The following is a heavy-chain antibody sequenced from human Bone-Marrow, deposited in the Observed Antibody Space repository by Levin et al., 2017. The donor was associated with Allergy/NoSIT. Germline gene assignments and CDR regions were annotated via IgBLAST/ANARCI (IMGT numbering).Heavy chain of an antibody. CDR2: ISSSSAKI. J-gene: IGHJ4*02. D-gene: IGHD5-12*01. Sequence: GGSLRLSCASSGFTFSHYSMSWVRQAPGKGLDWVSSISSSSAKIYYADSVRGRFTISRDNAKNSLYLQMNSLRAEDTAMYYCAKVVATDTGFDYWGQGTLITVSS. CDR1: GFTFSHYS. V-gene: IGHV3-21*01. CDR3: AKVVATDTGFDY.